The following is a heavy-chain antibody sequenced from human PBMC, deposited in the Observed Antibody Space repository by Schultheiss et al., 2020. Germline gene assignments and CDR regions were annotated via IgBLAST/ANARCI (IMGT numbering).Heavy chain of an antibody. D-gene: IGHD1-26*01. CDR3: ASRGWEPDYYYGMDV. J-gene: IGHJ6*02. CDR2: IIPIFGTA. V-gene: IGHV1-69*13. Sequence: VKVSCKASGGTFSSYAISWVRQAPGQGLEWMGGIIPIFGTANYAQKFQGRVTITADESTSTAYMELSSLRSEDTAVYYCASRGWEPDYYYGMDVWGQGTTVTVSS. CDR1: GGTFSSYA.